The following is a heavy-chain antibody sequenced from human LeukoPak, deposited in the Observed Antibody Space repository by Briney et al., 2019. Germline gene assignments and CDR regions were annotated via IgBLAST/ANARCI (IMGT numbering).Heavy chain of an antibody. CDR1: GFTFSSYA. V-gene: IGHV3-23*01. J-gene: IGHJ4*02. CDR3: AKVPSYYYDSSGYWDY. Sequence: TGGSLRLSCVPSGFTFSSYAMSWVRQAPGKGLEWVSSISGRGDSTYYVDAVKGRFTISRDNSKNTLYLQMNSLRAEDTAVYYCAKVPSYYYDSSGYWDYWGQGTLVTVST. CDR2: ISGRGDST. D-gene: IGHD3-22*01.